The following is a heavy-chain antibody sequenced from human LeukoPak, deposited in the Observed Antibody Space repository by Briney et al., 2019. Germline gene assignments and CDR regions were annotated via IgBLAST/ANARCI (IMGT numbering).Heavy chain of an antibody. J-gene: IGHJ5*02. D-gene: IGHD2-2*01. CDR3: ARDFAIEYPDGLDPRAPPDIVVVPAAGIDP. CDR1: GGSISSSSYY. Sequence: PSETLSLTCTVSGGSISSSSYYWGWLRQPPGRGLEGLGSIYYSGSTYYNPSRKSRVTISVDTSKIQFSLKLSSVTAADTAVYYCARDFAIEYPDGLDPRAPPDIVVVPAAGIDPWGQGTLVTVSS. CDR2: IYYSGST. V-gene: IGHV4-39*07.